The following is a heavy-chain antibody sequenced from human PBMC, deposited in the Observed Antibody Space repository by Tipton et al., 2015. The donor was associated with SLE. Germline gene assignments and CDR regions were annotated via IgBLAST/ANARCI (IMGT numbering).Heavy chain of an antibody. V-gene: IGHV3-13*01. J-gene: IGHJ4*02. D-gene: IGHD7-27*01. CDR1: GFTFSSYD. Sequence: SLRLSCAASGFTFSSYDMHWVRQVTGKGLEWVSAIGTAGDTYYPGSVKGRFTISRENAKNSLYLQMNSLRAGDTAVYYCARGWGTGDPSSTFDYWGQGTLVTVSS. CDR2: IGTAGDT. CDR3: ARGWGTGDPSSTFDY.